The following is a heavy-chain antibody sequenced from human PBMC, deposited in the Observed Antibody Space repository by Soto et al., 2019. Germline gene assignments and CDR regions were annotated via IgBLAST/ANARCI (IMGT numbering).Heavy chain of an antibody. D-gene: IGHD6-19*01. CDR2: ISHDGFSQ. CDR1: GFTLSNTG. Sequence: QVQLVESGGGVVQPGTSLRLSCVVSGFTLSNTGVHWVRQAPGKGLEWVAMISHDGFSQYYVDSVKGRSTISRDISKNPVYLKMHSMRPEDTSVYYCAKDWGSSGWFNWFDSWGQGTLVTVSS. V-gene: IGHV3-30*18. CDR3: AKDWGSSGWFNWFDS. J-gene: IGHJ5*01.